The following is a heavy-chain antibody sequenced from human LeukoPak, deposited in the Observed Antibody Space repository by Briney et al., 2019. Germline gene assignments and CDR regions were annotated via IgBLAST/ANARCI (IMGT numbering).Heavy chain of an antibody. V-gene: IGHV3-23*01. CDR1: GFTFSSYA. CDR2: ISGSGGST. D-gene: IGHD5-12*01. Sequence: GASLRLSCAASGFTFSSYAMSWVRQAPGQGPEWVSAISGSGGSTYYAHSVKGRFTISRDICKNTLYLEMNSLRAEDTAVYYCGSGYDTVSYFDYWGQGTLVTVSS. J-gene: IGHJ4*02. CDR3: GSGYDTVSYFDY.